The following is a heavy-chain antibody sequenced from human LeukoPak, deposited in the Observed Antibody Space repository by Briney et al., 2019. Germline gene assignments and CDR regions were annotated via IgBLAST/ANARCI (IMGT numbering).Heavy chain of an antibody. V-gene: IGHV3-23*01. Sequence: GGSLRLSCAASGFTFSSYAMSRVRQAPGKGLEWVSAISGSGGSTYYADSVKGRFTISRDNSKNTLYLQMNSLRAEDTAVYYCAKDHAAFSRWPRYAFDIWGQGTMVTVSS. CDR1: GFTFSSYA. D-gene: IGHD6-13*01. CDR3: AKDHAAFSRWPRYAFDI. CDR2: ISGSGGST. J-gene: IGHJ3*02.